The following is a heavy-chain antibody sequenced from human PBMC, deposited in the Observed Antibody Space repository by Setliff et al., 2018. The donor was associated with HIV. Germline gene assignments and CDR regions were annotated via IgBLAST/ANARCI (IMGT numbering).Heavy chain of an antibody. CDR2: IHYSGTT. Sequence: SETLSLTCSVSGGSISSLYWSWIRQPPGKGLEWIGSIHYSGTTNYNPSLKSRLTISIDTSKTQFSLKLSSLTAAATAVYYCARRRSSGWYHYFDYWGQGTLVTVSS. J-gene: IGHJ4*02. V-gene: IGHV4-59*11. D-gene: IGHD6-19*01. CDR3: ARRRSSGWYHYFDY. CDR1: GGSISSLY.